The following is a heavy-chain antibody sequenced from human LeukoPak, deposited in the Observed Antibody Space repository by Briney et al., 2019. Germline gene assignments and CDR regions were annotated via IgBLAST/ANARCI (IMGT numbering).Heavy chain of an antibody. CDR3: ARSAYYDCWSGPTPAYYFDY. V-gene: IGHV4-39*01. J-gene: IGHJ4*02. CDR2: IYYSGST. Sequence: SETLSLTCTVSGGSISSSSYYWGWIRQPPGKGLEWIGSIYYSGSTYYNPSLKSRVTISVDTSKNQFSLKLSSVTAADTAVYHCARSAYYDCWSGPTPAYYFDYWGQGTLVTVSS. CDR1: GGSISSSSYY. D-gene: IGHD3-3*01.